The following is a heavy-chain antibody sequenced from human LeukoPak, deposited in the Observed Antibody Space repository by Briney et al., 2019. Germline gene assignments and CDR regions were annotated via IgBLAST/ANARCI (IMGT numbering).Heavy chain of an antibody. D-gene: IGHD5-12*01. CDR1: GFTFSSYS. V-gene: IGHV3-21*01. CDR3: ARVIGGYSSDY. J-gene: IGHJ4*02. Sequence: GGSLRLSCAAAGFTFSSYSMHWVRQAPGKGLEWVSYITSSSAYINYADSVKGRFTVSRDIAKNSLYLQMNSLRAEDTAVYYCARVIGGYSSDYWGQGTLVTVSS. CDR2: ITSSSAYI.